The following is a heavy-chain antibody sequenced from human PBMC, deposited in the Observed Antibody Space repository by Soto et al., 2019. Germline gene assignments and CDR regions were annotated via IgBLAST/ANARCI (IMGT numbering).Heavy chain of an antibody. D-gene: IGHD3-10*01. CDR1: GGSISSYY. J-gene: IGHJ4*02. CDR3: ARMVRGVAYFDY. V-gene: IGHV4-59*01. Sequence: LSLTCTVSGGSISSYYWSWIRQPPGKGLEWIGYIYYSGSTNYNPSLKSRVTISVDTSKNQFSLKLSSVTAADTAVYYCARMVRGVAYFDYWGQGTLVTVSS. CDR2: IYYSGST.